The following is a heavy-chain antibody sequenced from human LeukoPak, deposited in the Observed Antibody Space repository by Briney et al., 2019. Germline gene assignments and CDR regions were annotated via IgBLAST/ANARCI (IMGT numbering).Heavy chain of an antibody. CDR1: GGSISIDRYS. D-gene: IGHD6-13*01. CDR3: ARGVVAAAGRTFDF. CDR2: IYTSGST. Sequence: SETLSLTCTVSGGSISIDRYSWSWIRQPAGKGLEWIGRIYTSGSTKYNPSLKSRVTISLDTANNQFSLNLYSVTAADTAVYYCARGVVAAAGRTFDFWGQGTLVTVSS. V-gene: IGHV4-61*02. J-gene: IGHJ4*02.